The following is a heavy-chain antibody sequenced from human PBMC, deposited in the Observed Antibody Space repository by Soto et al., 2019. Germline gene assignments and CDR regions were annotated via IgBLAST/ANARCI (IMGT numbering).Heavy chain of an antibody. CDR1: GFNVSSDY. D-gene: IGHD2-21*01. V-gene: IGHV3-66*01. Sequence: GGSLRLSCAASGFNVSSDYMNWVRQAPGKGLEWVAVFYSGRTTYYADSVKGRFTISRDNSKNTLFLQMNSLRAEDTAVYYCVRDMQLWRLDSWGQGTLVTVSS. J-gene: IGHJ4*02. CDR2: FYSGRTT. CDR3: VRDMQLWRLDS.